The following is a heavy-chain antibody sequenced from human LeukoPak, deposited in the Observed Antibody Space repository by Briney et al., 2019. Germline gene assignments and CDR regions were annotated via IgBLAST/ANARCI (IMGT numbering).Heavy chain of an antibody. Sequence: GGSLRLSCAASGFTFSSHWMSWVSQAPGKGLEWVANIKQDGSEKYYVDSVKGRFTISRDSAKNSLYLQMNSLRAEDTAVYYCARDAAVQQLGYYYYYMDVWGKGITVTVSS. CDR3: ARDAAVQQLGYYYYYMDV. CDR1: GFTFSSHW. V-gene: IGHV3-7*01. CDR2: IKQDGSEK. J-gene: IGHJ6*03. D-gene: IGHD6-13*01.